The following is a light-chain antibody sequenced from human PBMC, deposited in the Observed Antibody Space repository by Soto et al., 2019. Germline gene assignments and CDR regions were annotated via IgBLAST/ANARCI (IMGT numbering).Light chain of an antibody. CDR3: QQYGSSPWT. V-gene: IGKV3-20*01. Sequence: EIVMTQSPGTLSLSPGERATLSCRASQRISSSYLAWYQQKPGQAPRLLIYGASSRATGIPDRFSGSGSGTDFTLTISRLEPEDFEVYYCQQYGSSPWTFGQGTKVEIK. CDR1: QRISSSY. J-gene: IGKJ1*01. CDR2: GAS.